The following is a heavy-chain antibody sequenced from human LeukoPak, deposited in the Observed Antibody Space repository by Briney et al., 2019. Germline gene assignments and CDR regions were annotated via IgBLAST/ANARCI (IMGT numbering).Heavy chain of an antibody. CDR2: INPSGGST. D-gene: IGHD3-10*01. J-gene: IGHJ5*02. V-gene: IGHV1-46*01. CDR1: GYTFTSYY. CDR3: ARDGSGTYYPAGVGWFDP. Sequence: ASVKVSCKASGYTFTSYYMHWVRQAPGQGLEWMGIINPSGGSTSYAQKFQGRVTMTRDMSTSTVYMELSSLRSEDTAVYYCARDGSGTYYPAGVGWFDPWGQGTLVTVSS.